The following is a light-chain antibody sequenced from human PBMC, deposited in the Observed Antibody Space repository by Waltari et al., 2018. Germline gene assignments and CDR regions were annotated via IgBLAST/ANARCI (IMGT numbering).Light chain of an antibody. CDR2: DVS. V-gene: IGLV2-23*02. J-gene: IGLJ3*02. Sequence: QSALTQSAAVSGSPGQSFTISCTGASSDIGRYDIVSWFQQHPGKAPKLVISDVSKRPSGVSDRFSGSKSGDTASLTISGLQFEDEADYYCCSYAGNYVWVFGGGTRLTVL. CDR3: CSYAGNYVWV. CDR1: SSDIGRYDI.